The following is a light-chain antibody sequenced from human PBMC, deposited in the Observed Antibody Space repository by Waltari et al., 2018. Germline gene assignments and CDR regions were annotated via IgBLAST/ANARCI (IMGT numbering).Light chain of an antibody. Sequence: DIQVTQSPSSLSASVGDRVTITCRASQSISRFLNWSQQKPGKAPKLLIYSASILPSGVPSRFGGSGSGTDFTLTISSLEPEDFATYFCQQTDTSPSTFGQGTKLDFK. J-gene: IGKJ2*01. CDR1: QSISRF. CDR3: QQTDTSPST. CDR2: SAS. V-gene: IGKV1-39*01.